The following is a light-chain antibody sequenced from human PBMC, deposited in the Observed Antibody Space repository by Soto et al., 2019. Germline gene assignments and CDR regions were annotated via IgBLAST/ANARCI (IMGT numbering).Light chain of an antibody. CDR2: GAS. V-gene: IGKV3-20*01. Sequence: EIVLTQSPGTLSLSPGERATLSCRASQSVSSSYLARYQQQPGQGPRLLIYGASSRATGIPDRFSGSGSGTDFILTISRLEPEDFAVYYCHQYGSSRGPYTFGQGTKLEIK. J-gene: IGKJ2*01. CDR3: HQYGSSRGPYT. CDR1: QSVSSSY.